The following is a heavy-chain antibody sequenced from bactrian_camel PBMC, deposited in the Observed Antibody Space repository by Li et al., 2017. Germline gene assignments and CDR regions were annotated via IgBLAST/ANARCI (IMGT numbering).Heavy chain of an antibody. V-gene: IGHV3S10*01. J-gene: IGHJ6*01. D-gene: IGHD6*01. Sequence: DVQLVESGGGSVQAGGSLRLSCAPSGYTSYMGWFRQAPGKEREGVAAIDNDGTTDYVDSVKGRFTISKDNARNTVYLQMNSLKSEDTALYYCVTPVGGNWYKCFASWGQGTQVTVS. CDR2: IDNDGTT. CDR3: VTPVGGNWYKCFAS. CDR1: GYTSY.